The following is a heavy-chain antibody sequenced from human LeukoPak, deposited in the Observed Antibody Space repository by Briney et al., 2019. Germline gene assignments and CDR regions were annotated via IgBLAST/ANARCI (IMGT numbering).Heavy chain of an antibody. CDR1: GYTLNELS. V-gene: IGHV1-24*01. CDR3: ATKAPGGDYYYYYMDV. CDR2: FDPEDGET. Sequence: ASVKVSCKVSGYTLNELSMHWVRQTPGKGLEYMGGFDPEDGETIYAQKFQGRITMTEDTSTSTAYMELTSLGSEDTAVYYCATKAPGGDYYYYYMDVWGKGTTVTVSS. D-gene: IGHD2-21*01. J-gene: IGHJ6*03.